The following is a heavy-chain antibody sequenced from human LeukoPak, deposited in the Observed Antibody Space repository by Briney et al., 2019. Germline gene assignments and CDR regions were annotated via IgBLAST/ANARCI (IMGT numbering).Heavy chain of an antibody. CDR3: AREGDSSSVGWFDP. CDR1: GFTFSGYT. Sequence: PGGSLRLSCAASGFTFSGYTINWVRQAPGKGLEWIGSIYRSGTTYYNPSLKSRVTILVDTSKNHFSLKLSSVTAADTAVYYCAREGDSSSVGWFDPWGQGTLVTVSS. D-gene: IGHD6-13*01. J-gene: IGHJ5*02. CDR2: IYRSGTT. V-gene: IGHV4-38-2*02.